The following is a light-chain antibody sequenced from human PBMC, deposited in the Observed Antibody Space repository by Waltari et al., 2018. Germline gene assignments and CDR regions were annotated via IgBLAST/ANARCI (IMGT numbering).Light chain of an antibody. CDR1: NNDIGSYNL. Sequence: QSALTQPASVSGSPGQSITISCTGTNNDIGSYNLVSWYQQHPGKAPKVIIFEVNKRSSGVSNRFPGSKSVNTASLTVSGLHPEDEADYYGCSYAGTPRVVFGGGTKLTVL. J-gene: IGLJ2*01. CDR3: CSYAGTPRVV. V-gene: IGLV2-23*02. CDR2: EVN.